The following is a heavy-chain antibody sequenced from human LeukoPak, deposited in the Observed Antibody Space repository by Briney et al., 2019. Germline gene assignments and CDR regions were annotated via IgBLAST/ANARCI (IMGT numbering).Heavy chain of an antibody. CDR3: AKGLYYCGGDCPFDY. CDR2: ISYDGSNK. Sequence: GRSLRLSCAASGFTFSTYGMHWVRQAPGKGLEWVAVISYDGSNKYYADSVRGRFTISRDNSKNTLYLQMNSLRDEDTAVYYCAKGLYYCGGDCPFDYWGQRALVSVSS. V-gene: IGHV3-30*18. CDR1: GFTFSTYG. D-gene: IGHD2-21*02. J-gene: IGHJ4*02.